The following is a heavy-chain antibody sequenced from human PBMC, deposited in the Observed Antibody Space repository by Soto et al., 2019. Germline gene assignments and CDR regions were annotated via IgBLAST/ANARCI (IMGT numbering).Heavy chain of an antibody. CDR1: GYTFTSYD. J-gene: IGHJ6*02. CDR3: ARGVQLWLNYYYGMDV. Sequence: ASVKVSCKASGYTFTSYDINWVRQATGQGLEWMGWMNPNSGNTGYAQKFQGRVTMTRNTSISTAYMELSSLRSEDTAVYYCARGVQLWLNYYYGMDVWGQGTRVTVSS. CDR2: MNPNSGNT. V-gene: IGHV1-8*01. D-gene: IGHD5-18*01.